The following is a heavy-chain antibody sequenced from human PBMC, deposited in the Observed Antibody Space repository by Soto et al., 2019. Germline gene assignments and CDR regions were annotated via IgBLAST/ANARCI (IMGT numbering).Heavy chain of an antibody. V-gene: IGHV3-9*01. CDR3: VKVGLTAIFGLVYDRVKV. Sequence: EVQLVESGGDLVQPGRSLRLSCAASGFTFEDYPMHWVRQPPGKGLEWVSGISWNSENIGYADSVKGRFTISRDNAKKSLYLQMSGLRAKDTALYFFVKVGLTAIFGLVYDRVKVWGRGTMVTVSS. J-gene: IGHJ3*01. CDR1: GFTFEDYP. CDR2: ISWNSENI. D-gene: IGHD3-3*01.